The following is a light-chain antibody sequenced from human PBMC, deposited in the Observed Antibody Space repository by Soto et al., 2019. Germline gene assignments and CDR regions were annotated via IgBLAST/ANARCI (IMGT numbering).Light chain of an antibody. J-gene: IGKJ4*01. V-gene: IGKV3-20*01. CDR1: QSVSSSY. Sequence: EIVLTQSPGTLSLSPGERATLSCRASQSVSSSYLAWYQQKPGQAPRLLIYGASSRATGIPDRFSGSGSGTAFTLTISRLEPEDFAVYYCQQYGSSSSTFGGGTKVEIK. CDR2: GAS. CDR3: QQYGSSSST.